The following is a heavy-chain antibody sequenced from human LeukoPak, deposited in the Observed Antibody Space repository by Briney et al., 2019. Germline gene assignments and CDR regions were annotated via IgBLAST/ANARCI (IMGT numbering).Heavy chain of an antibody. CDR1: GFTFSSYE. Sequence: GGSLRLSCAVSGFTFSSYEMNWVRQAPGKGLEWVSYISSSGSTIYYADSVKGRFTISRDNAKNSLYLQMDSLRAEDTAVYYCARQDYGSGSFHWGQGTLVTVSS. CDR3: ARQDYGSGSFH. V-gene: IGHV3-48*03. J-gene: IGHJ4*02. D-gene: IGHD3-10*01. CDR2: ISSSGSTI.